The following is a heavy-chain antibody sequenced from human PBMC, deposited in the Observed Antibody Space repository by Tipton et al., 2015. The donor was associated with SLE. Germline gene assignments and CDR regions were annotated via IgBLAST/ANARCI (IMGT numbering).Heavy chain of an antibody. CDR1: GGSFSGYY. CDR3: ARGMAHFDY. D-gene: IGHD2-8*01. J-gene: IGHJ4*02. Sequence: TLSLTCAVYGGSFSGYYWSWIRQPPGKGLEWIGEINHSGSTNYNPSLKSRVTISVDTSKNQFSLKLSSATAADTAVYYCARGMAHFDYWGQGTLVTVSS. V-gene: IGHV4-34*01. CDR2: INHSGST.